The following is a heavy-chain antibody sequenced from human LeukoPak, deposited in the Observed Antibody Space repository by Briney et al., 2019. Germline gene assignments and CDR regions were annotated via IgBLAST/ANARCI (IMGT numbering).Heavy chain of an antibody. CDR2: IRSSGSTK. Sequence: PGGSLRLSCAASGFTFTTYDMNWVRQAPGKGLEWVSYIRSSGSTKFYAASVRGRFTISRDNAKNSLDLQMNSLRADDTAVYYCARDARYCSSNTCYYYFDYWGQGTLVTVSS. CDR3: ARDARYCSSNTCYYYFDY. J-gene: IGHJ4*02. D-gene: IGHD2-2*01. CDR1: GFTFTTYD. V-gene: IGHV3-48*03.